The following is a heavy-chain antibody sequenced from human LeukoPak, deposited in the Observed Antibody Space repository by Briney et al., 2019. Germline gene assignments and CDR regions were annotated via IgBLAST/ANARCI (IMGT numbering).Heavy chain of an antibody. D-gene: IGHD5-12*01. V-gene: IGHV4-39*07. Sequence: PSETLSLTCTVSGGSISSSSYYWGWIRQPPGMGLEWIGSIYYSGSTYYNPSLKSRVTISVDTSKNQFSLKLSSVTAADTAVYYCARGVPGFGSNGYSGYDFRGFYQNTRVLDANYYMDVWGKGTTVTVSS. J-gene: IGHJ6*03. CDR1: GGSISSSSYY. CDR2: IYYSGST. CDR3: ARGVPGFGSNGYSGYDFRGFYQNTRVLDANYYMDV.